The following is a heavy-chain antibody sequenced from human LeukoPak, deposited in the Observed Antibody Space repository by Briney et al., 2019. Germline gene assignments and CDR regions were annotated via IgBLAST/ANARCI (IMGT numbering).Heavy chain of an antibody. CDR3: ARISETAMITM. V-gene: IGHV4-34*01. Sequence: PSETLSLTCAVYGGSFSGYYWSWIRQPPGKGLEWIGEINHSGSTNYNPSLKSRVSISVDTSKNLFSLRLASVTAADTAVYFCARISETAMITMWGQGTLVTVSS. J-gene: IGHJ4*02. D-gene: IGHD5-18*01. CDR1: GGSFSGYY. CDR2: INHSGST.